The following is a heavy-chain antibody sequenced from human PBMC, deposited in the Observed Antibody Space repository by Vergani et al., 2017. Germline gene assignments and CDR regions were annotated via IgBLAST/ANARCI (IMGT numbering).Heavy chain of an antibody. Sequence: QVQLQESGPGLVKPSETLSLTCTVSGGSISSYYWSWIRQPPGKGLEWIGYIYYSGSTNYNPSLKSRVTISVDTSKNQFSLKLSSVTAADTAVYYCARDQGRNAKQDTAMGMTPLYYYYGMDVWGQGTTVTVSS. CDR2: IYYSGST. D-gene: IGHD5-18*01. V-gene: IGHV4-59*12. CDR1: GGSISSYY. CDR3: ARDQGRNAKQDTAMGMTPLYYYYGMDV. J-gene: IGHJ6*02.